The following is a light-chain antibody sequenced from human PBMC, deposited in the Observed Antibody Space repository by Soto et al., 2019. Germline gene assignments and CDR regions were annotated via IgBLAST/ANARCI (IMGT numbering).Light chain of an antibody. CDR3: QQYGSSPPMYT. Sequence: EIVLTQSPGTLCLSPGERATLSCRASQSVSSSYLAWYQQKSGQAPRPLIYGTSSRATGIPDRFSGSGSGTDFTLTISRLEPEDFAVYYCQQYGSSPPMYTFGQGTKLEIK. J-gene: IGKJ2*01. CDR1: QSVSSSY. CDR2: GTS. V-gene: IGKV3-20*01.